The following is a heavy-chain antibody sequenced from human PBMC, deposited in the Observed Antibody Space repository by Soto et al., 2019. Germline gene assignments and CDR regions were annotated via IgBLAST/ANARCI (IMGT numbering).Heavy chain of an antibody. CDR1: CGSISSSNW. CDR3: ARRLGYCSSTSCYWKYYFDY. J-gene: IGHJ4*02. CDR2: IYHSGST. Sequence: SSETLSLTCAVSCGSISSSNWWSWVRQPPGKGLEWIGEIYHSGSTNYNPSLKSRVTISVDKSKNQFSLKLSSVTAADTAVYYCARRLGYCSSTSCYWKYYFDYWGQGTLVTVSS. V-gene: IGHV4-4*02. D-gene: IGHD2-2*01.